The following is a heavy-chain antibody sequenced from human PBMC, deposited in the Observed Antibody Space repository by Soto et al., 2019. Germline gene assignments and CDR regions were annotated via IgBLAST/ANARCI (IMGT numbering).Heavy chain of an antibody. D-gene: IGHD2-2*01. V-gene: IGHV1-69*13. J-gene: IGHJ6*02. Sequence: SVKVSCKASGYTFTSYDINCVRQATGQGLEWMGWMNPIFGTANYAQKFQGRVTITADESTSTAYMELSSLRSEDTAVYYCARHDCISSSCYYYYYYGMDVWGQGTTVTVSS. CDR3: ARHDCISSSCYYYYYYGMDV. CDR2: MNPIFGTA. CDR1: GYTFTSYD.